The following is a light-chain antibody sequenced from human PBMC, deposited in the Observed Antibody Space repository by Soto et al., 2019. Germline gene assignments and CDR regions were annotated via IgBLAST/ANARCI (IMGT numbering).Light chain of an antibody. CDR3: QQRKHWPPIT. CDR1: QSVSSY. V-gene: IGKV3-11*01. J-gene: IGKJ5*01. CDR2: GAS. Sequence: ELVLTQSPATMSLSPGERATLSCRSSQSVSSYLAWYQQKPGQAPRLLIYGASTRATGVPARFSGSGSGTVFTLTIESLEPEDSAVYYCQQRKHWPPITVGQGTRLEIK.